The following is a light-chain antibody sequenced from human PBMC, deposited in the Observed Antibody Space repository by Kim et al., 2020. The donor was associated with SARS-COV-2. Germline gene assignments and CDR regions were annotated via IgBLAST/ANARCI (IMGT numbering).Light chain of an antibody. CDR3: QQRRSWPPLT. J-gene: IGKJ4*01. CDR1: QSVGYY. CDR2: DTS. Sequence: EIVLTQSPATLSLSPGDRATLSCRASQSVGYYLAWYQQKPGQTPRLLIYDTSNRATDIPARFSGSGSGTDFTLTISSLEPEDFAVYYCQQRRSWPPLTFGGGTKVDIK. V-gene: IGKV3-11*01.